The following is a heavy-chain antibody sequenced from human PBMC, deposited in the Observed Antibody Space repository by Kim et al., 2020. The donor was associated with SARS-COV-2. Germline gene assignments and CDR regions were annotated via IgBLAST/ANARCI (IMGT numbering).Heavy chain of an antibody. D-gene: IGHD1-26*01. CDR3: ARGVGATLISLPGNIIMDV. CDR1: GGTFSSYA. J-gene: IGHJ6*02. Sequence: SVKVSCKASGGTFSSYAISWVRQAPGQGLEWMGGIIPIFGTANYAQKFQGRVTITADESTSTAYMELSSLRSEDTAVYYCARGVGATLISLPGNIIMDVWGQGTTVTVSS. V-gene: IGHV1-69*13. CDR2: IIPIFGTA.